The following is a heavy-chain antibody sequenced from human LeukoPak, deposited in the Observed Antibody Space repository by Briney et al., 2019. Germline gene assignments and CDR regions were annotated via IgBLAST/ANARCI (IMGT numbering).Heavy chain of an antibody. V-gene: IGHV5-51*01. CDR3: ARIASGYYDFWSGYLGRPPLNNWFDP. CDR1: GYSFTSYW. Sequence: GESLKISCKGSGYSFTSYWIGWVRQMPGKGLEWMGIIYPGDSDYRYSPSFQGLVTISADKSISTAYLQWSSLKASDTAMYYCARIASGYYDFWSGYLGRPPLNNWFDPWGQGTLVTVSS. J-gene: IGHJ5*02. CDR2: IYPGDSDY. D-gene: IGHD3-3*01.